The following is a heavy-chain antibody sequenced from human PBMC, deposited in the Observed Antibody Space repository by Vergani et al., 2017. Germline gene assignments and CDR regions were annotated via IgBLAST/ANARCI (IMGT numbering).Heavy chain of an antibody. Sequence: QVQLQESGPGLVKPSQTLSLTCTVSGGSISSGGYYWSWIRQHPGKGLEWIGYIYYSGSTYYNPSLKSRVTISVDTSKNQFSLKLSSVTAADTAVYYCARDKVSPEHNPSPLFDYWGQETLVTVSS. CDR2: IYYSGST. J-gene: IGHJ4*02. CDR1: GGSISSGGYY. CDR3: ARDKVSPEHNPSPLFDY. V-gene: IGHV4-31*03. D-gene: IGHD1-14*01.